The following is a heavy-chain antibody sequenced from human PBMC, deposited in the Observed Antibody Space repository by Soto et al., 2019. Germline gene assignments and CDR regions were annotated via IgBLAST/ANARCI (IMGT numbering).Heavy chain of an antibody. CDR2: ISIDGSHK. D-gene: IGHD1-1*01. J-gene: IGHJ4*02. V-gene: IGHV3-30*18. CDR3: AKDHYNSLGLGFQDN. CDR1: GFTFSTYG. Sequence: GGSLRLSCAASGFTFSTYGMHWVRQAPGKGLEWVALISIDGSHKYYADSLKGRFIISRDSSKSTLYLQMNSLRPEDTAVYYCAKDHYNSLGLGFQDNWGQGTLVTVSS.